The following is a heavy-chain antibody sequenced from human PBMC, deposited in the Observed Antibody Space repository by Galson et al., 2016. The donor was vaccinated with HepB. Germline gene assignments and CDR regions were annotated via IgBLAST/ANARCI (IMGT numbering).Heavy chain of an antibody. CDR2: IYPSDSDT. Sequence: QSGAEVKKPGESLKISCKVSGYTFTSYWIGWVRQMPGKGLEWVGIIYPSDSDTKYSPSLQGQVTISADKSINTAYLQWSSLKASDTAMYYCVRVGGDYSYGMDVWGQGTTVTVSS. J-gene: IGHJ6*02. CDR1: GYTFTSYW. V-gene: IGHV5-51*01. CDR3: VRVGGDYSYGMDV. D-gene: IGHD3-16*01.